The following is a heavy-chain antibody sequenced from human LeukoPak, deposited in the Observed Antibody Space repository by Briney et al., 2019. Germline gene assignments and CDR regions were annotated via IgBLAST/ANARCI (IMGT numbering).Heavy chain of an antibody. CDR2: ISSSGSTI. Sequence: GGSLRLSCAASGFTFSSYEMNWVRQAPGKGLEWVSYISSSGSTIYYADSVKGRFTISRDNAKNSLYLQMNSLRAEDTAVYYCARGREYYGSGSYYSFYYYYYMDVWGKGTTVTVSS. J-gene: IGHJ6*03. CDR3: ARGREYYGSGSYYSFYYYYYMDV. D-gene: IGHD3-10*01. CDR1: GFTFSSYE. V-gene: IGHV3-48*03.